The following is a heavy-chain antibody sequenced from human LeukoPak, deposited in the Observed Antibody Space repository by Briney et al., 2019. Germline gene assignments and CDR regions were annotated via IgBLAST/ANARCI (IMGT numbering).Heavy chain of an antibody. CDR3: ACGYSYGFDY. J-gene: IGHJ4*02. Sequence: PSETLSLTCAVYGGSFSGYYWSWMRQPPGKGREWIGEINHSGSTNYNPSLKRRVTISVDTSNNQFSLKLSSVTAADTAVYYCACGYSYGFDYWGQETLVTVSS. V-gene: IGHV4-34*01. CDR1: GGSFSGYY. CDR2: INHSGST. D-gene: IGHD5-18*01.